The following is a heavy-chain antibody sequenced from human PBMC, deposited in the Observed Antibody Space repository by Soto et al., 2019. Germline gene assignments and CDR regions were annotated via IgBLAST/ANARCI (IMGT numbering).Heavy chain of an antibody. CDR2: MYYSGST. J-gene: IGHJ4*02. CDR1: GGSLSSYY. Sequence: SETLSLTCTVSGGSLSSYYWSWIRQPPGKGLEWIGSMYYSGSTYYNPSLKSRVTISVDTSKTQFSLKLISVTAADTAVYYCARLYYGEDDFWGQGTLVTVSS. V-gene: IGHV4-59*05. CDR3: ARLYYGEDDF. D-gene: IGHD4-17*01.